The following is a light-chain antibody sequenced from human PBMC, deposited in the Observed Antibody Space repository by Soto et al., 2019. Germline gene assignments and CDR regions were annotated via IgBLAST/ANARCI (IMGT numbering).Light chain of an antibody. CDR1: QSVSSY. CDR3: QQYATSPIT. V-gene: IGKV3-11*01. J-gene: IGKJ5*01. CDR2: DAS. Sequence: EIVLTQSPGTLSLSPLEIATLSCRASQSVSSYLAWYQQKPGQAPRLLIYDASNRATGIPARFSGSGSGTDFTLTISSLEPEDFAVYYCQQYATSPITFGQGTRLEIK.